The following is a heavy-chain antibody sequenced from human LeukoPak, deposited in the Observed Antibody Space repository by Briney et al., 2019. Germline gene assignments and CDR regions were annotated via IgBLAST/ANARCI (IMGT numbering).Heavy chain of an antibody. CDR3: ARGKYYDILTGPIGHFDY. D-gene: IGHD3-9*01. Sequence: PGGSLRLSCAASGFTFSSYAMSWVRQAPGKGLEWVSAISGSGGSTYYADSVKGRFTISRDNSKNTLYLQMNSLRAGDTAVYYCARGKYYDILTGPIGHFDYWGQGTLVTVSS. CDR1: GFTFSSYA. V-gene: IGHV3-23*01. J-gene: IGHJ4*02. CDR2: ISGSGGST.